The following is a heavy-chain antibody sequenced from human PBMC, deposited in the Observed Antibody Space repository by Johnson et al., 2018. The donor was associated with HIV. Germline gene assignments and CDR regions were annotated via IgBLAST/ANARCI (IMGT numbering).Heavy chain of an antibody. CDR2: IKQRGSEK. V-gene: IGHV3-7*01. CDR3: ARDLLSRAFDI. CDR1: AFTFSSYV. J-gene: IGHJ3*02. Sequence: VQVVESGGGVVQPGRSLRLSCGASAFTFSSYVMHWVRQAPGKGLEWVASIKQRGSEKYYVDSVRGRFTISRDNAKNSLYLQMNSLRAEDTAVYYCARDLLSRAFDIWGQGTMVTVSS.